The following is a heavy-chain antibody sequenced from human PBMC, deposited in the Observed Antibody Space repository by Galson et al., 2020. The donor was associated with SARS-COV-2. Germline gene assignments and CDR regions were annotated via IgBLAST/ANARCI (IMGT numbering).Heavy chain of an antibody. Sequence: GSLRLSCAASGFSFSSYAMSWVRQAPGKGLEWVSAISGSDGITYADSVKGRFTISRDKSKNTLYLQMNSLRAEDTAVYYCAKGGGDSYDSSGKLDYWGQGTLVTVSS. J-gene: IGHJ4*02. V-gene: IGHV3-23*01. CDR3: AKGGGDSYDSSGKLDY. CDR2: ISGSDGIT. CDR1: GFSFSSYA. D-gene: IGHD3-22*01.